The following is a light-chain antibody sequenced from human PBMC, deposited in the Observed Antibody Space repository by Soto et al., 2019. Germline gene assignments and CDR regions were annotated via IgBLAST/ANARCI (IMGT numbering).Light chain of an antibody. Sequence: DIQMTQSPSSLSASFGDRVTITCQASQDISNHLNWYQQQSGRTPKLLIYDASILETGVPSRISGSGSGTEFTLTISSLQPEDIATYYCQQYNNVSPITFGQGTRLA. J-gene: IGKJ5*01. CDR2: DAS. V-gene: IGKV1-33*01. CDR3: QQYNNVSPIT. CDR1: QDISNH.